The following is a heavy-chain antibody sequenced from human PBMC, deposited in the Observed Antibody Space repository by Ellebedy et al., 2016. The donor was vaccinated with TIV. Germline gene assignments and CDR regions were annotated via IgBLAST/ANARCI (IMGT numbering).Heavy chain of an antibody. Sequence: SETLSLXCAVYGGSFSGYYWSWIRQPPGKGLEWIGEINHSGSTNYNPSLKSRVTISVDTSKNQFSLKLSSVTAADTAVYYCARGLWWLRGMYYFDYWGQGTLVTVSS. J-gene: IGHJ4*02. CDR1: GGSFSGYY. D-gene: IGHD2-15*01. V-gene: IGHV4-34*01. CDR2: INHSGST. CDR3: ARGLWWLRGMYYFDY.